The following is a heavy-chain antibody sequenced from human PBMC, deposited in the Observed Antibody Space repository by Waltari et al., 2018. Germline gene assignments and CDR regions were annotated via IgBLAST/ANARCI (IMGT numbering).Heavy chain of an antibody. CDR2: ISYSGST. CDR3: AREWGAWDGDYGGDAFDI. CDR1: GGSISSGGYY. V-gene: IGHV4-31*03. D-gene: IGHD4-17*01. J-gene: IGHJ3*02. Sequence: QVQLQESGPGLVKPSQTLSLTCTVSGGSISSGGYYWSWIRQHPGKGLEWIGYISYSGSTYYNPSLKSRGTISVDTSKNQVSLKLSSVTAADTAVYYCAREWGAWDGDYGGDAFDIWGQGTMVTVSS.